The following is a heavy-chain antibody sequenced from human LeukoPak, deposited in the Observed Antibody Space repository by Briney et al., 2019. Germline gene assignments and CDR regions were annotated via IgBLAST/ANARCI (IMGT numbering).Heavy chain of an antibody. CDR2: ISGSGGST. CDR1: GFTFSSYA. Sequence: GGSLRLSCAASGFTFSSYAMSWVRQAPGKGLEWVSAISGSGGSTYYADSVKGRFTISRDNAKNSLYLQMNSLRAEDTAVYYCARDLLGNAFDIWGQGTMVTVSS. CDR3: ARDLLGNAFDI. J-gene: IGHJ3*02. D-gene: IGHD2-15*01. V-gene: IGHV3-23*01.